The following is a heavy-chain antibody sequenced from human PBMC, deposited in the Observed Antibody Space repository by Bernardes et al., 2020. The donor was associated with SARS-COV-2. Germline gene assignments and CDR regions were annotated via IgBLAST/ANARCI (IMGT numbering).Heavy chain of an antibody. D-gene: IGHD3-22*01. J-gene: IGHJ4*02. CDR2: IYNSRST. Sequence: SETLSLTCTVSGGSVSSRSYFWSWIRQPPGKGLEWIGYIYNSRSTNYNPSLKSRVTISTDTSRNQFSLKVNSVTAADTAVYYCARDSRGVDKDYIDFSGYFFDSWGEGALVTVSS. V-gene: IGHV4-61*01. CDR1: GGSVSSRSYF. CDR3: ARDSRGVDKDYIDFSGYFFDS.